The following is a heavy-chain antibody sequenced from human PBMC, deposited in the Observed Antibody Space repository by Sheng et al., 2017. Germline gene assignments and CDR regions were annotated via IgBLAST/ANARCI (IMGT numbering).Heavy chain of an antibody. CDR1: GGSFSGYY. J-gene: IGHJ4*02. CDR2: INHSGST. Sequence: QVQLQQWGAGLLKPSETLSLTCAVYGGSFSGYYWSWIRQPPGKGLEWIGEINHSGSTNYNPSLKSRVTISVDTSKNQFSLKLSSVTAADTAVYYCARGPSMIVVVKLFDYWGQGTLVTV. D-gene: IGHD3-22*01. CDR3: ARGPSMIVVVKLFDY. V-gene: IGHV4-34*01.